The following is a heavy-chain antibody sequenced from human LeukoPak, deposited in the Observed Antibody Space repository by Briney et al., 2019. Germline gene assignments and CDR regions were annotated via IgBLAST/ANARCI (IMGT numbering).Heavy chain of an antibody. CDR1: GYTFTGYY. CDR2: INPNNGGT. V-gene: IGHV1-2*02. CDR3: ARVGEQDDAFDI. D-gene: IGHD3-10*01. Sequence: ASVKVSCKASGYTFTGYYMHWVRQATGQGLEWMGWINPNNGGTNYAQKFLGRVTMTRDTSISTAYMELSRLRSDDTAVYYCARVGEQDDAFDIWGQGTMVTASS. J-gene: IGHJ3*02.